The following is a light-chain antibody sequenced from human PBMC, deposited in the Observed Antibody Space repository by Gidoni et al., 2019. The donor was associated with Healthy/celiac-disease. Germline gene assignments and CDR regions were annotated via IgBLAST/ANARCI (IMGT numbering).Light chain of an antibody. V-gene: IGKV1-33*01. J-gene: IGKJ4*01. CDR1: PDISNY. CDR2: DSS. Sequence: DIHVTPSPSSLSASVGDRVPITCQASPDISNYLNWYQQKPGKAPKLLFYDSSNLATGVPSRFSGSASGTDFTFTISSLQHEDIVTYYCQQYDNLPLTFGGGTKVEIK. CDR3: QQYDNLPLT.